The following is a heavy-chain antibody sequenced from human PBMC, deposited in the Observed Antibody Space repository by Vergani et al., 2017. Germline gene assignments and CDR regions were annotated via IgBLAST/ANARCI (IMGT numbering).Heavy chain of an antibody. CDR3: ARDSPRMDGSGSYYGPFDY. CDR1: GGSISSYY. D-gene: IGHD3-10*01. CDR2: IYTSGST. Sequence: QVQLQESGPGLVKPSETLSLTCTVSGGSISSYYWSWIRQPAGKGLEWIGRIYTSGSTNYNPPLKSRVTMSVDTSKNQFSLKLSAVTAADTAVYYCARDSPRMDGSGSYYGPFDYWGQGTLVTVSS. V-gene: IGHV4-4*07. J-gene: IGHJ4*02.